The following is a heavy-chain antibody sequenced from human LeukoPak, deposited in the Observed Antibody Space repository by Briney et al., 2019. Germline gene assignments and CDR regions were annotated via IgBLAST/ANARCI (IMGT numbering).Heavy chain of an antibody. Sequence: PSETLSLTCAVCGGPFSGYYWSWIRQPPGKGLEWIGEINHSGSTNYNPSLKSRVTISVDTSKNQFSLKLSSVTAADTAVYYCARRLDLWGRGTLVTVSS. V-gene: IGHV4-34*01. J-gene: IGHJ2*01. CDR3: ARRLDL. CDR1: GGPFSGYY. CDR2: INHSGST.